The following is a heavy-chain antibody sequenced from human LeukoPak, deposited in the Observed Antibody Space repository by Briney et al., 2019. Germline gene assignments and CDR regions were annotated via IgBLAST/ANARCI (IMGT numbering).Heavy chain of an antibody. D-gene: IGHD6-19*01. V-gene: IGHV3-21*01. Sequence: GGSPRLSCAASGFTFSSYSMNWVRQAPGKGLEWVSSISSSSSYIYYADSVKGRFTISRDNAKNSLYLQMNSLRAEDTAVYYCARGYSSGWPPDYWGQGTLVTVSS. CDR3: ARGYSSGWPPDY. CDR1: GFTFSSYS. J-gene: IGHJ4*02. CDR2: ISSSSSYI.